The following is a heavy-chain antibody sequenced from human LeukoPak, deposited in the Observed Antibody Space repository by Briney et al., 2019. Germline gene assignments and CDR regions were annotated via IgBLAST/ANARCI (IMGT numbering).Heavy chain of an antibody. V-gene: IGHV3-23*01. CDR2: ISGSGGST. CDR1: GFTFSSYA. J-gene: IGHJ4*02. D-gene: IGHD6-19*01. Sequence: PGGSLRLSCAVSGFTFSSYAMSWVRQAPGKGLEWVSVISGSGGSTYYADSVKGRFTISRDNSKNTLYLQMNSLRAEDTAVYYCAKTGQQWLVYQLGYWGQGTLVTVSS. CDR3: AKTGQQWLVYQLGY.